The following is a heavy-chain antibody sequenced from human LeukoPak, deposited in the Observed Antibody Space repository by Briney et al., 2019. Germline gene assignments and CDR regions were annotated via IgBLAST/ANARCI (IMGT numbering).Heavy chain of an antibody. V-gene: IGHV4-59*01. J-gene: IGHJ6*02. Sequence: PSETLSLTCTVSGGSISSYYWSWIRQPPGKGLEWIGYIYYSGSTNYNPSLKSRVTISVDTSKNQFSLKLSSVTAADTAVYYCARGDLDILTGYPSRGGDVWGQGTMVTVSS. CDR2: IYYSGST. D-gene: IGHD3-9*01. CDR1: GGSISSYY. CDR3: ARGDLDILTGYPSRGGDV.